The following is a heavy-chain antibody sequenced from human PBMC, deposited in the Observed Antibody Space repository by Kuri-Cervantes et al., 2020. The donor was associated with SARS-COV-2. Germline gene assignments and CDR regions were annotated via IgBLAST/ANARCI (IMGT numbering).Heavy chain of an antibody. J-gene: IGHJ4*02. Sequence: ASVKVSCKASGYTFTGYYMHWVRQAPGQGLEWMGWINPNSGGTNYSQKFQGRVTITRDTSASTAYMGLSSLRSEDTAVYYCARVGGGHWELLYLDYWGQGTLVTVSS. D-gene: IGHD1-26*01. CDR2: INPNSGGT. CDR3: ARVGGGHWELLYLDY. V-gene: IGHV1-2*02. CDR1: GYTFTGYY.